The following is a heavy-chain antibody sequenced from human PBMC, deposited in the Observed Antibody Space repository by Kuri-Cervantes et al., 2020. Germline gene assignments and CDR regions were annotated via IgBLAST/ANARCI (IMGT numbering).Heavy chain of an antibody. J-gene: IGHJ4*02. CDR1: GFSLSTSGVG. CDR2: IYWDDDK. D-gene: IGHD5-12*01. V-gene: IGHV2-5*02. CDR3: THYSGYEGFDY. Sequence: SCPTLVKPTQTLTLTCTFSGFSLSTSGVGVGWIRQPPGKALEWLALIYWDDDKRYSPSLKSRITITKDTSKNQVVLTMTNMDPVDTATYYCTHYSGYEGFDYWGQGTLVTVSS.